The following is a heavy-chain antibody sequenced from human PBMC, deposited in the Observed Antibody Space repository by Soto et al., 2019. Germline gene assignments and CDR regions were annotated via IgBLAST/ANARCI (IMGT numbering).Heavy chain of an antibody. V-gene: IGHV3-33*01. CDR1: GFTFRSYG. J-gene: IGHJ4*02. D-gene: IGHD4-4*01. CDR2: IWYDGSNK. CDR3: ARDKDSNYIDY. Sequence: QVQLVESGGGVVQPGRSLRLSCAASGFTFRSYGMHWVRQAPGKGLEWVAVIWYDGSNKYYADSVKGRFTISRDNSKNTLYLQMNSLRAEDTAVYYCARDKDSNYIDYWGQGTLVTVSS.